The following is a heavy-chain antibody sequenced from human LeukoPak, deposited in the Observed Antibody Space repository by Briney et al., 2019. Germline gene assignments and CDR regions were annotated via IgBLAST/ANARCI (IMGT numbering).Heavy chain of an antibody. D-gene: IGHD4-11*01. CDR3: ARRGTDYCTPSSCHPNWFAP. CDR1: GFSFSSYE. J-gene: IGHJ5*02. CDR2: IDGSSSRT. V-gene: IGHV3-48*03. Sequence: GGSLRLSCAASGFSFSSYEMNWVRQAPGKGLEWLSYIDGSSSRTNYADSVKGRFTISRDNVKNSLCLQMNSLRAEDTAVYFCARRGTDYCTPSSCHPNWFAPWGQGTQVTVSS.